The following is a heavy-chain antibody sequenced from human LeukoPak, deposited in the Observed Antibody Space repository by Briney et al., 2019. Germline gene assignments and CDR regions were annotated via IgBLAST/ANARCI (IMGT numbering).Heavy chain of an antibody. D-gene: IGHD3-3*01. J-gene: IGHJ4*02. V-gene: IGHV4-59*12. Sequence: PSETLSLTCTVSGGSISSYYWSWIRQPPGKGLEWIGYIYYSGSTNYNPSLKSRVTIPVDTSKNQFSLKLSSVTAADTAVYYCARGTLHDFWSGYYTYYFDYWGQGTLVTVSS. CDR3: ARGTLHDFWSGYYTYYFDY. CDR2: IYYSGST. CDR1: GGSISSYY.